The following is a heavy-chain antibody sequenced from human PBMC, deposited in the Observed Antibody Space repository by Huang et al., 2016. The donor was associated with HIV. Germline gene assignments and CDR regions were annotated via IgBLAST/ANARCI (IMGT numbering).Heavy chain of an antibody. CDR2: ISYDAKTK. D-gene: IGHD6-13*01. CDR3: AKGGSAAAVLDF. Sequence: QVQLVESGGGVVQPGRSLRISCAASGFTFSSYGMHWVRQGAGKGVEWVAVISYDAKTKYYADSVKGRFSISRDNSKTTVYLQLNSLRLEDTAVYYCAKGGSAAAVLDFWGQGTLVTVSS. CDR1: GFTFSSYG. J-gene: IGHJ4*02. V-gene: IGHV3-30*18.